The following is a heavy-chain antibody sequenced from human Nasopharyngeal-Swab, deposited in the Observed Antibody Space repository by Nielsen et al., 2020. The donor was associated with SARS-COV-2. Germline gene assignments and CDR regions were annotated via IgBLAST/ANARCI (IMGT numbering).Heavy chain of an antibody. Sequence: GESLKISCAASGFTFSDYYMSWIRQAPGKGLEWVSYISSSGSTIYYADSVKGRFTISRDNAKNSLYLQMNSLRAEDTAVYYCARARESYAFDYWGQGTLVTVSS. D-gene: IGHD3-16*01. CDR2: ISSSGSTI. CDR3: ARARESYAFDY. V-gene: IGHV3-11*01. CDR1: GFTFSDYY. J-gene: IGHJ4*02.